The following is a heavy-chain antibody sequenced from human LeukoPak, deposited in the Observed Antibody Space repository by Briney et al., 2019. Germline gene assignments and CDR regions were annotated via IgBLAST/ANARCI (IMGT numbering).Heavy chain of an antibody. J-gene: IGHJ4*01. V-gene: IGHV3-23*01. Sequence: HPGGSLRLSCAASGFTFSNSAGSWVRRAPGKGLEWVSTLSGSGITTYYADSVKGRFTISRDNSKNTLYLQMNSLRAEDTAVYYCAKGIYSSGWSYFDYWGHGTLVTVSS. CDR2: LSGSGITT. CDR1: GFTFSNSA. CDR3: AKGIYSSGWSYFDY. D-gene: IGHD6-19*01.